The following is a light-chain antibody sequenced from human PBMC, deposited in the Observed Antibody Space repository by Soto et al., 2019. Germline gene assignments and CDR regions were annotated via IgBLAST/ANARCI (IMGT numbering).Light chain of an antibody. CDR1: SSDVGGYNY. Sequence: VLTQPTSVSGSPGQSITISCTGTSSDVGGYNYVSWYQQHPGKAPKLMIYEVSNRPSGVSNRFSGSKSGNTASLTISGLQAEDEADYYCSSYTSGSTYVFGTGTKVTVL. CDR3: SSYTSGSTYV. CDR2: EVS. V-gene: IGLV2-14*01. J-gene: IGLJ1*01.